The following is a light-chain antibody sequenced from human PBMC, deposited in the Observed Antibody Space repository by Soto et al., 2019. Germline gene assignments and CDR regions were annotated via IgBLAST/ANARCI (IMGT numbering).Light chain of an antibody. J-gene: IGKJ1*01. CDR2: DAS. CDR3: LQRSNWPRT. CDR1: QSVASY. Sequence: EIVLTQSPATLSLSPGERATLSCRASQSVASYLAWYQQRPGQAPRLLISDASKRATGIPGRISGSGSGTDVALTCSSLEPGDVLVYYCLQRSNWPRTFGQGTRVDI. V-gene: IGKV3-11*01.